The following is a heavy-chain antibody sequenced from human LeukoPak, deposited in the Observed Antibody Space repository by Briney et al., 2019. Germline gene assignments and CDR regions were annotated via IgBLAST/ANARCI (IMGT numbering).Heavy chain of an antibody. J-gene: IGHJ6*02. V-gene: IGHV1-69*13. CDR1: GYTYSSYA. CDR2: IIPIFGTA. Sequence: SVKVSCKASGYTYSSYAISWVRQAPGQGLEWMGGIIPIFGTANYAQKFQGRVTITADESTSTAYMELSSLRSEDTAVYYCARARHDRPYYYGSGSWDYYYGMDVWGQGTTVTVSS. CDR3: ARARHDRPYYYGSGSWDYYYGMDV. D-gene: IGHD3-10*01.